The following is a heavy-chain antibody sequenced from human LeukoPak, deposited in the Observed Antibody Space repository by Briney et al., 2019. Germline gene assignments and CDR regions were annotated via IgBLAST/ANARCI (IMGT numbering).Heavy chain of an antibody. CDR3: AKDRGQWLHYTPSY. CDR2: ISYDGSNK. CDR1: GFTFSSYG. Sequence: PGRSLRLSCAASGFTFSSYGMHWVRQAPGKGLEWVAVISYDGSNKYYADSVKGRFTISRDNSKNTLYLQMNSLRAEDTAVYYCAKDRGQWLHYTPSYWGQGTLVTISS. J-gene: IGHJ4*02. V-gene: IGHV3-30*18. D-gene: IGHD6-19*01.